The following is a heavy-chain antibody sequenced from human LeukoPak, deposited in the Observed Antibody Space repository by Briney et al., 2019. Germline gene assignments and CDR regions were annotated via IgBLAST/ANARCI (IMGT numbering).Heavy chain of an antibody. CDR3: AKYRGSSWFDY. CDR1: GFTFSNFP. CDR2: ISSNGANK. J-gene: IGHJ4*02. V-gene: IGHV3-30-3*02. Sequence: GGSLRLSCEVSGFTFSNFPMHWVRQVPGKGLEWVALISSNGANKFYAESVKGRFTISRDDSKSTLYLQMNSLRPEDTAVYSCAKYRGSSWFDYWGQGTLVTVSS. D-gene: IGHD6-13*01.